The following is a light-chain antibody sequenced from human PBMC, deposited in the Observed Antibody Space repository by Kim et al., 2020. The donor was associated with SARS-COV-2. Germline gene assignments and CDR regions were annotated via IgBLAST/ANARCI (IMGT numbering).Light chain of an antibody. J-gene: IGKJ2*01. CDR2: DAS. CDR3: QQYNWPPAYT. V-gene: IGKV3-15*01. CDR1: QSVSSN. Sequence: VSPGERATLSCTASQSVSSNLAWYQHKPGQAPRLLIYDASTRATGIPARFSGSGSGTEFTLTISTLQSEDFAIYYCQQYNWPPAYTFGQGTKLEI.